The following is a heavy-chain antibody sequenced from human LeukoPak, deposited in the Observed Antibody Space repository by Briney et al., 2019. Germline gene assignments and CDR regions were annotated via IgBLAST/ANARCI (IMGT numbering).Heavy chain of an antibody. J-gene: IGHJ3*02. CDR3: ARVVCTNGVCYAFDI. Sequence: TLSLTCTVSGGSISSGGYYWSWIRQPPGKGLERIGYIYHSGSTYYNPSLKSRVTISVDRSKNQFSLKLSSVTAADTAVYYCARVVCTNGVCYAFDIWGQGTMVTVSS. D-gene: IGHD2-8*01. CDR1: GGSISSGGYY. V-gene: IGHV4-30-2*01. CDR2: IYHSGST.